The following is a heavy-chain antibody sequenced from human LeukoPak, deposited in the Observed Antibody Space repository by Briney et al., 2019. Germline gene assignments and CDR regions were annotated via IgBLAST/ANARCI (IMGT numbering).Heavy chain of an antibody. CDR1: GFTFSGYS. J-gene: IGHJ5*02. Sequence: GGSLRLSCAASGFTFSGYSMNWVRQAPGKGLEWVPSITSSSSYIYYSDSVKGRFTISRDNARNSMYLQMNSLRAEDTAVYYCARCGGGNPRWFDPWGQGTLVTVSS. D-gene: IGHD4-23*01. V-gene: IGHV3-21*01. CDR2: ITSSSSYI. CDR3: ARCGGGNPRWFDP.